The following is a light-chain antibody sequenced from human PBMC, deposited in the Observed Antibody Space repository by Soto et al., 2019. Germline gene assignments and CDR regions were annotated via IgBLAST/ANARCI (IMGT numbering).Light chain of an antibody. CDR1: QSISDYY. Sequence: IVLTQSPGSLSFSPGERATLSCRASQSISDYYLAWYQQRAGQAPRLVIYGAVSRATGIPDRFSASGSGTDLIITISRLEPEDFAVYYCEQYTSSPLTFGSGTRVEIX. CDR2: GAV. CDR3: EQYTSSPLT. V-gene: IGKV3-20*01. J-gene: IGKJ4*02.